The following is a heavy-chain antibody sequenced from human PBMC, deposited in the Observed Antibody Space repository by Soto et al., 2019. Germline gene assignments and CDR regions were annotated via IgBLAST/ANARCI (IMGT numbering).Heavy chain of an antibody. CDR1: GGSITSGDYY. J-gene: IGHJ5*01. V-gene: IGHV4-30-4*01. D-gene: IGHD3-22*01. CDR3: ARLGGFYQSLDS. CDR2: SHYTGGT. Sequence: PSETLSLTCTVSGGSITSGDYYWSWIRQPPGKGLEWIGYSHYTGGTYYNPSLKSRFTISVDTSKNQFSLKLNSVTAADTAMYYCARLGGFYQSLDSWGQGTLVT.